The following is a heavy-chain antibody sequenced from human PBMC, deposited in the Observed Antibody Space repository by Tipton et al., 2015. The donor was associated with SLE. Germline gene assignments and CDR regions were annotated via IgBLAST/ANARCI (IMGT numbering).Heavy chain of an antibody. CDR2: VYHTGST. D-gene: IGHD3-10*01. V-gene: IGHV4-38-2*02. CDR3: ARPTGAGTYSAGWFDP. Sequence: TLSLTCNVSGFAISSGYYWSWIRQPPGKGLEWVGSVYHTGSTYYNPSLRSRVTISLDTSKNQFSLKLKSVTAADTAVYYCARPTGAGTYSAGWFDPWGQGTLVTVSS. CDR1: GFAISSGYY. J-gene: IGHJ5*02.